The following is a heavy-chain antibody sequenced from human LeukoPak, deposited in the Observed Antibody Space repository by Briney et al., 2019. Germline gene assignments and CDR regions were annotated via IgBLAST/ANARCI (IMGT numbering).Heavy chain of an antibody. CDR3: ARSSRCSGGSCYWGSPYYYYGMDV. Sequence: ASVKVSCKASGGTXSSYAISGVRQAPGQGLEWMGGIIPIFGTANYEQKFQGRVTITADESTSTAYMELSSLKSEDTAVYYCARSSRCSGGSCYWGSPYYYYGMDVWGQGTTVTVSS. J-gene: IGHJ6*02. V-gene: IGHV1-69*01. D-gene: IGHD2-15*01. CDR2: IIPIFGTA. CDR1: GGTXSSYA.